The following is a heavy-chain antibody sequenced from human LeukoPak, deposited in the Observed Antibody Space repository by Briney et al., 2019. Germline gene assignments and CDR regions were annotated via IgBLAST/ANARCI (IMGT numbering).Heavy chain of an antibody. Sequence: GGSLRLSCSASGFTFTSYGMSWVRQAPGKGLEWVSAISGSGGNTYYADSVKGRFSISGDNSKNTLYLQMNSLRAEDTAVYYCAKGDRIFTSFMDVWGKGTTVTISS. V-gene: IGHV3-23*01. CDR1: GFTFTSYG. CDR2: ISGSGGNT. D-gene: IGHD3-3*02. CDR3: AKGDRIFTSFMDV. J-gene: IGHJ6*03.